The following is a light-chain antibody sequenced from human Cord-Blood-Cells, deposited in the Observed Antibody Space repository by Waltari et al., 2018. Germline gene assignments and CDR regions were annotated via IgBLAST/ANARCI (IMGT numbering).Light chain of an antibody. Sequence: DIQMTQSPSTLSASVGDRVTITCRASQSSSSWLAWYQQKPGKAPKLLIYKASSLESGVPSRFSGSGSGTEFTLTISSLQPDEFATYYCQQYNSYSPWTFGQGTKVEIK. CDR3: QQYNSYSPWT. V-gene: IGKV1-5*03. CDR2: KAS. J-gene: IGKJ1*01. CDR1: QSSSSW.